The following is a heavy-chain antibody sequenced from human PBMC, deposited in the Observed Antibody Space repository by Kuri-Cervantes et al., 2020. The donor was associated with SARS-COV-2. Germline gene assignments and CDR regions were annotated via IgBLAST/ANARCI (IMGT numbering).Heavy chain of an antibody. CDR1: GLTFNNDW. Sequence: GESLKISCAASGLTFNNDWMSWVRQAPGKGLEWVSSISSSNSYIYYADSVKGRFTISRDNAKNSLYLQMNSLRAEDTAVYFCARDTPYCSSNTCSDFWGQGTLVTVSS. CDR2: ISSSNSYI. D-gene: IGHD2-2*01. CDR3: ARDTPYCSSNTCSDF. J-gene: IGHJ4*02. V-gene: IGHV3-21*01.